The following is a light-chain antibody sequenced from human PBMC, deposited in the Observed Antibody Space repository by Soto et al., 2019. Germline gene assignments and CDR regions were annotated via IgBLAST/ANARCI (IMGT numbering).Light chain of an antibody. V-gene: IGLV2-8*01. CDR1: SSDVGGYNY. CDR2: EVS. CDR3: SSYAGSNIVL. J-gene: IGLJ2*01. Sequence: QSALTQPPSASGSPGQSVTISCTGTSSDVGGYNYVSWYQQHPGKAPKVMIYEVSKRPSGVPDRFSGSKSGNTASLTVSGLQAEDEADYYCSSYAGSNIVLFGGGTKVTVL.